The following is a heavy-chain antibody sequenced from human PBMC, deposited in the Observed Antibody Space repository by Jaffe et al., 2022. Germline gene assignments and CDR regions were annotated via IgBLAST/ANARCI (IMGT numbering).Heavy chain of an antibody. Sequence: QLQLQESGPGLVKPSETLSLTCTVSGGSISSSSYYWGWIRQPPGKGLEWIGSIYYSGSTYYNPSLKSRVTISVDTSKNQFSLKLSSVTAADTAVYYCARTADCSSTSCLGGNWFDPWGQGTLVTVSS. CDR3: ARTADCSSTSCLGGNWFDP. CDR2: IYYSGST. V-gene: IGHV4-39*01. CDR1: GGSISSSSYY. D-gene: IGHD2-2*01. J-gene: IGHJ5*02.